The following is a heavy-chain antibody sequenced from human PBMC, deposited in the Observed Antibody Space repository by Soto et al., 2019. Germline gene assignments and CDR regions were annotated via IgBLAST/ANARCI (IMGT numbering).Heavy chain of an antibody. D-gene: IGHD5-18*01. V-gene: IGHV4-39*01. Sequence: PSETLSLTCTVSGGYISSSSYYWGWIRQPPGKGLEWIGSIYYSGSTYYNPSLKSRVPISVDTSKNPFSLNLSSVTAADTAVYYCATQGYSYGSYFDYWGQGTLVTVS. CDR2: IYYSGST. J-gene: IGHJ4*02. CDR3: ATQGYSYGSYFDY. CDR1: GGYISSSSYY.